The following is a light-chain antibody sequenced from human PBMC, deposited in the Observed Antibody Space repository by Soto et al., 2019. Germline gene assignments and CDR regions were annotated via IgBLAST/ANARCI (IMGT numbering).Light chain of an antibody. CDR1: QSIDNY. V-gene: IGKV1-39*01. CDR3: QKSYTTLFN. Sequence: DIQMTQSPSSLSASVLYRVTITFRTSQSIDNYLNLYQQKPGKAPKLLMYAASTLQSGVPSRFSGSGSETDFTLTISSLQPEDLATYYCQKSYTTLFNFGPGTKVDIK. J-gene: IGKJ3*01. CDR2: AAS.